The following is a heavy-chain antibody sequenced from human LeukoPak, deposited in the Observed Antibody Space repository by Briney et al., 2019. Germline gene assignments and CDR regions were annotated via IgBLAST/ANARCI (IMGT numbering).Heavy chain of an antibody. V-gene: IGHV4-39*01. J-gene: IGHJ5*01. Sequence: PSETLSLTCTVSGGSISSSTYHWGWIRQPPGKGLEWIGSIYYSGNTYYNPSLKSRVTISVDTSKNQFSVKLSSVTAADTAVYYCARHSSPHAGSSSWYDFWGQGTLVTVPS. CDR2: IYYSGNT. D-gene: IGHD2-15*01. CDR3: ARHSSPHAGSSSWYDF. CDR1: GGSISSSTYH.